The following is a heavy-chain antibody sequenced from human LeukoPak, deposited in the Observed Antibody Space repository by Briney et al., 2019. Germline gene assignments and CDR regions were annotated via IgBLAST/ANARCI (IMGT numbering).Heavy chain of an antibody. CDR1: GVSISSGSYY. Sequence: PSETLSLTCTVSGVSISSGSYYWSWIRQPPGKGLEWIGYIYHSGSTYYNPSLKSRVTISVDRSKNQFSLKLSSVTAADTAVYYCAREGEGSLLSAYDIWGQGTMVTVSS. J-gene: IGHJ3*02. V-gene: IGHV4-30-2*01. D-gene: IGHD2-15*01. CDR2: IYHSGST. CDR3: AREGEGSLLSAYDI.